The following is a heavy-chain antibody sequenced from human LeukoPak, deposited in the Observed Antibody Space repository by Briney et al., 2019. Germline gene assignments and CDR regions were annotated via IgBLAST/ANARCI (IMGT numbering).Heavy chain of an antibody. J-gene: IGHJ4*02. CDR2: IYSGGST. Sequence: GGSLRLSCAASGFTFSSYAMSWVRQAPGKGLEWVSVIYSGGSTYYADSVKGRFTISRDNSKNTLYLQMNSLRAEDTAVYYCARANSPHYYGSGRYYFDYWGQGTLVTVSS. V-gene: IGHV3-66*01. CDR3: ARANSPHYYGSGRYYFDY. D-gene: IGHD3-10*01. CDR1: GFTFSSYA.